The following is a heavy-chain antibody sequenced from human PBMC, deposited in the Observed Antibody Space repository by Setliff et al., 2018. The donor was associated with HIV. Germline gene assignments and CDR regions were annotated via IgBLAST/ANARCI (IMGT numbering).Heavy chain of an antibody. CDR2: IRCDGSNK. CDR1: GFTFSSYG. CDR3: AKANRDSSGYYAFDY. J-gene: IGHJ4*02. V-gene: IGHV3-30*02. Sequence: PAGSLTLSCAASGFTFSSYGMHWVRQAPGRGLGWVAFIRCDGSNKYYADSVKGRFTISTDNSKNTLYLQMNSLRAADTAVYYCAKANRDSSGYYAFDYWGQGTLVTVSS. D-gene: IGHD3-22*01.